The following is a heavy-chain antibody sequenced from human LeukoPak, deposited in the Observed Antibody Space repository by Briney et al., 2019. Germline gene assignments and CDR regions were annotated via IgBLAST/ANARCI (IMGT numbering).Heavy chain of an antibody. D-gene: IGHD3-22*01. J-gene: IGHJ5*02. CDR3: ARDLGQYYDTSDNWFDP. CDR1: GFTFDDYA. CDR2: ISWDGGST. V-gene: IGHV3-43D*03. Sequence: GGSLRLSCAASGFTFDDYAMHWVRQAPGKGLECVSLISWDGGSTYYADSVKGRFTISRDNSKNSLYLQMNSLRAEDTAVYYCARDLGQYYDTSDNWFDPWGQGTLVTVSS.